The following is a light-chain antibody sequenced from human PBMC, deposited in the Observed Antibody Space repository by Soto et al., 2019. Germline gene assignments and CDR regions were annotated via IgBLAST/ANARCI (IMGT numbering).Light chain of an antibody. V-gene: IGLV1-40*01. CDR1: SSNIGAGYD. CDR2: GNS. Sequence: QSVLTQPPSVSGAPGQRVTISCTGSSSNIGAGYDVHWYQQLPGTATKLLIYGNSNRPSGVPDRFSGSKSGTSASLAITGLQAEDEADYYCQSYDSSLSAYVVFGVGTKLTVL. CDR3: QSYDSSLSAYVV. J-gene: IGLJ2*01.